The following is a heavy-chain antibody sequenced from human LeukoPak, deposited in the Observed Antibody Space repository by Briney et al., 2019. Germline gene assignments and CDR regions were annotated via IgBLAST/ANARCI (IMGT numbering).Heavy chain of an antibody. CDR3: ARAGVDSYGYPVYYYMDV. CDR2: INPSGGST. Sequence: GASVKVSCKASGYTFTSYYMHWVRQAPGQGLEWMGIINPSGGSTSYAQKFQGRVTMTRDTSISTAYMELSRLRSDDTAVYYCARAGVDSYGYPVYYYMDVWGKGTTVTVSS. CDR1: GYTFTSYY. V-gene: IGHV1-46*01. J-gene: IGHJ6*03. D-gene: IGHD5-18*01.